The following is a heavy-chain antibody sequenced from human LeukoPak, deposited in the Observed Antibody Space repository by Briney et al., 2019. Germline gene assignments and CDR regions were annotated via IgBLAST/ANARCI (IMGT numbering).Heavy chain of an antibody. D-gene: IGHD6-13*01. CDR2: ISAYNGNT. CDR1: GYTFTSYG. Sequence: ASVMVSCKASGYTFTSYGISWVRQAPGQGLEWMGWISAYNGNTNYAQKLQGRVTMTTDTSTSTAYMELRSLRSDDTAVYYCARGRDHSSSWYMGAFDIWGQGTMVTVSS. V-gene: IGHV1-18*04. CDR3: ARGRDHSSSWYMGAFDI. J-gene: IGHJ3*02.